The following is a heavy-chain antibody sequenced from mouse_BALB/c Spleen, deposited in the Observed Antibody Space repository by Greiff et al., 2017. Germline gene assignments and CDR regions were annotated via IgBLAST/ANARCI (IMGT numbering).Heavy chain of an antibody. V-gene: IGHV5-17*02. D-gene: IGHD2-1*01. J-gene: IGHJ3*01. CDR1: GFTFSSFG. CDR2: ISSGSSTI. Sequence: EVKLMESGGGLVQPGGSRKLSCAASGFTFSSFGMHWVRQAPEKGLEWVAYISSGSSTIYYADTVKGRFTISRDNPKNTLFLQMTSLRSEDTAMYYCARTGGNYVSWGRTLFAYWGQGTLVTVSA. CDR3: ARTGGNYVSWGRTLFAY.